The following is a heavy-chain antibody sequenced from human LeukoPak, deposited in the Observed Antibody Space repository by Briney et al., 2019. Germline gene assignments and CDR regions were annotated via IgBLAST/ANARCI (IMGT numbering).Heavy chain of an antibody. V-gene: IGHV1-69*15. Sequence: GSSVKVSCKASGGTFCSYVISWGRQAPGEGLEWMGRIIPIFGTANYAQKFQGRVTITPDESTSTAYMELSSLRSEDTAVYYCARSDSSGSDYWGQGTLVTVSS. CDR2: IIPIFGTA. CDR1: GGTFCSYV. J-gene: IGHJ4*02. CDR3: ARSDSSGSDY. D-gene: IGHD6-19*01.